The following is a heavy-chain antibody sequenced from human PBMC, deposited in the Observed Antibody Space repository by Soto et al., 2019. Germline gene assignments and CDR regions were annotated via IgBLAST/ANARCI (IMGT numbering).Heavy chain of an antibody. CDR1: GGSISSGGYY. Sequence: SETLSLTCTVSGGSISSGGYYWSWIRQPAGKGLEWIGRIYTSGSTNYNPSLKSRVTMSVDTPKNQFSLKLSSVTAADTAVYYCASGGKYYDFWSGYPGGYYYYGMDVWGQGTTVTVSS. V-gene: IGHV4-61*02. CDR2: IYTSGST. J-gene: IGHJ6*02. CDR3: ASGGKYYDFWSGYPGGYYYYGMDV. D-gene: IGHD3-3*01.